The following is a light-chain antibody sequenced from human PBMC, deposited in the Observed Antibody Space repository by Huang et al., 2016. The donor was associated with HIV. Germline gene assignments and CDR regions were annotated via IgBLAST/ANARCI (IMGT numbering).Light chain of an antibody. CDR1: QNIKND. V-gene: IGKV3-11*01. CDR3: QQRTNWPPGYT. Sequence: EIVLTQSPATLSLSPGERVALSCRASQNIKNDLSWYQKRPGQAPRLLISNASNRATGIPARFSGSGSGTDFTLTISSLEPEDFVVYFCQQRTNWPPGYTFGQGTKL. CDR2: NAS. J-gene: IGKJ2*01.